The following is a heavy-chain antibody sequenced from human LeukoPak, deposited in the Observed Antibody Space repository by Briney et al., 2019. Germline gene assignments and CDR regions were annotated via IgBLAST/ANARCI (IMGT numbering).Heavy chain of an antibody. V-gene: IGHV4-59*01. CDR2: IYYSGST. CDR3: ARGYAQFDY. Sequence: SETLSLTCTVSGGPISSYYWSWIRQPPGKGLEWIGYIYYSGSTNYNPSLKSRVTISVDTSKNQFSLKLSSVTAADTAVYYCARGYAQFDYWGQGTLVTVSS. D-gene: IGHD2-2*01. CDR1: GGPISSYY. J-gene: IGHJ4*02.